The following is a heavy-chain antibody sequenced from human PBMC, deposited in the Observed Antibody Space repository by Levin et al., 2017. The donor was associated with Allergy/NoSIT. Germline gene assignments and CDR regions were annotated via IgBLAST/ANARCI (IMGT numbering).Heavy chain of an antibody. CDR1: GFTFTTFW. Sequence: GGSLRLSCAASGFTFTTFWMTWVRQAPGKGLEWVANIKQDGSEPYYVDSVKGRFTISRDNGKNSVYLQMNSLRVDDTAVYYCAREEGWGYHYGMDVWGQGTTVTVSS. D-gene: IGHD6-19*01. CDR3: AREEGWGYHYGMDV. V-gene: IGHV3-7*01. CDR2: IKQDGSEP. J-gene: IGHJ6*02.